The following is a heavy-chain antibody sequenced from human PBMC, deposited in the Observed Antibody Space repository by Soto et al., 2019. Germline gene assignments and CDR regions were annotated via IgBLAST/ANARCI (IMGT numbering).Heavy chain of an antibody. Sequence: QVHLVQSGAEVKKPGASVKVSCKASGYTFTSYDINWVRQATGQGLEWMGGMNTNSGNTGYAQKFQGRVTMTRNTSISTADMELSSLRSEDTAVYYCAREITTRGMDVWGQATTVPVSS. CDR1: GYTFTSYD. J-gene: IGHJ6*02. D-gene: IGHD1-1*01. CDR3: AREITTRGMDV. CDR2: MNTNSGNT. V-gene: IGHV1-8*01.